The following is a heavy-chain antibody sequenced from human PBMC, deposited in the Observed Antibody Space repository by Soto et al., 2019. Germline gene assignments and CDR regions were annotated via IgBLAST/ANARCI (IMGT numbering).Heavy chain of an antibody. CDR3: ARDRRDVLRYFDWLSPFDY. D-gene: IGHD3-9*01. V-gene: IGHV1-18*04. CDR2: ISAYNGNT. CDR1: DYTFTSYG. Sequence: ASVKVSCKASDYTFTSYGISWVRQAPGQGLEWMGWISAYNGNTNYAQKLQGRVTMTTDTSTSTAYMELRSLRSDDTAVYYCARDRRDVLRYFDWLSPFDYWGQGTLVTVSS. J-gene: IGHJ4*02.